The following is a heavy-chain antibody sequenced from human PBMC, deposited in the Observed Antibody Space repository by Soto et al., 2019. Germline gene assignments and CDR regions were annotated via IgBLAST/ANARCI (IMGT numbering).Heavy chain of an antibody. J-gene: IGHJ4*02. CDR2: IYYSGST. CDR1: GGSISSYY. CDR3: ARYSGTYYSY. D-gene: IGHD1-26*01. V-gene: IGHV4-59*01. Sequence: QVQLQESGPGLVKPSETLSLTCTVSGGSISSYYWSWIRQPPGKGLEWIGYIYYSGSTNYNPSLKSRVTISVDTSKNQFSLKLSSVTAADTAVYYCARYSGTYYSYWGQGTLVTVSS.